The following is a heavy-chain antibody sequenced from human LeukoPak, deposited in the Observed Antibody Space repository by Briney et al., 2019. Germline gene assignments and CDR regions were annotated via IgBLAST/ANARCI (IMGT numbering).Heavy chain of an antibody. CDR1: GLTVSSNY. J-gene: IGHJ5*02. D-gene: IGHD3-10*01. CDR2: IYSGGST. CDR3: ARGAYGSGSYGDNWFDP. Sequence: GGSLRLSCAASGLTVSSNYMNWVRQAPGQGLEWVSVIYSGGSTYYADSVKGRFTISRDNSKNTLYLQMNSLRAEDTAVYYCARGAYGSGSYGDNWFDPWGQGTLVTVSS. V-gene: IGHV3-66*01.